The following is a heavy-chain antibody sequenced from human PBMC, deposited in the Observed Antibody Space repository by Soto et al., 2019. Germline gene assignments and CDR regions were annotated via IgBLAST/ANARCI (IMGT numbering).Heavy chain of an antibody. V-gene: IGHV4-59*01. CDR3: ARERSSIAARGGNWFDP. J-gene: IGHJ5*02. Sequence: SETLSLTCTVSGGSISSYYWSWIRQPPGKGLEWIGYIYYSGSTNYNPSLKSRVTISVDTSKNQFSLKLSSVTAADTAVYYCARERSSIAARGGNWFDPWGQGTLVTVS. CDR2: IYYSGST. CDR1: GGSISSYY. D-gene: IGHD6-6*01.